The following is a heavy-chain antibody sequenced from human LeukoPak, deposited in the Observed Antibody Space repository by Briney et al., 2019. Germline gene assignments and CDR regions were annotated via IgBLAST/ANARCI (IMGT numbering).Heavy chain of an antibody. D-gene: IGHD3-22*01. J-gene: IGHJ4*02. Sequence: GGSLRLSCVASGFTFEDYTMHWVRQAPGKTLEWVSLISWDGTTYYTDSVKSRFTISRDNSKNSLYQQMDTLRSEDTAFYYCVKDLSYESSGHVLEYWGQGTLVTVSS. V-gene: IGHV3-43*01. CDR1: GFTFEDYT. CDR3: VKDLSYESSGHVLEY. CDR2: ISWDGTT.